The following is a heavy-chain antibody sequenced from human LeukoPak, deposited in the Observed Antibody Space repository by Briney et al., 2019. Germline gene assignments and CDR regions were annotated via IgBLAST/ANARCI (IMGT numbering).Heavy chain of an antibody. V-gene: IGHV3-72*01. CDR2: TRNKANTYTT. D-gene: IGHD5-12*01. J-gene: IGHJ4*02. CDR1: GFTFSDHY. Sequence: GGSLRLSCAASGFTFSDHYMDWVRQAPGKGLEWVGSTRNKANTYTTEYAASVKGRFTISRDDSKNSLYLQMNSLKTEDTAVYYCARAAVYSGYDSADYWGQGTLVTVSS. CDR3: ARAAVYSGYDSADY.